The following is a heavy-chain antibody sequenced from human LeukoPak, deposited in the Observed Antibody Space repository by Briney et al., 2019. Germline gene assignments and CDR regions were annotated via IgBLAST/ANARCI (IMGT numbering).Heavy chain of an antibody. Sequence: PGGSLRLSCAASGFNFSAFGMQWVRQPPGKGLEWVAFIRYDGSNKYDADSVKGRFTISRDNSKNTLYLQMNSLRAEDTAVYYCAKGGIAAADWGQGTLVTVSS. CDR1: GFNFSAFG. D-gene: IGHD6-13*01. CDR2: IRYDGSNK. J-gene: IGHJ4*02. CDR3: AKGGIAAAD. V-gene: IGHV3-30*02.